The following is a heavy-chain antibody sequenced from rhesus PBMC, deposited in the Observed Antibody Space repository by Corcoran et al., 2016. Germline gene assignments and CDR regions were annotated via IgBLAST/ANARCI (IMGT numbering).Heavy chain of an antibody. V-gene: IGHV1-180*01. CDR2: IPPSNDTK. CDR1: GYTFTSYY. CDR3: TRGGWNINFDY. Sequence: QVQLVQSGGEIKQPGASVKLSCKASGYTFTSYYMHWVRQAPGQGLEWRGLIPPSNDTKGYSRNFQGGVPITADTATGTGYMELSSLRSEDTAVYYCTRGGWNINFDYWGQGVLVTVSS. D-gene: IGHD1-20*01. J-gene: IGHJ4*01.